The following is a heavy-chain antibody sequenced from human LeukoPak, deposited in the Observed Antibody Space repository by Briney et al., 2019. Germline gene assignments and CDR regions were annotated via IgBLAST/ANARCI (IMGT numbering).Heavy chain of an antibody. Sequence: PSETLSLTCTVSGGSVSSSSYYWGWIRQPPGKGLQWIGTIYYRGSTYYHPSLKSRVTISVDTSKNQFSLKLSSVTAADTAVYYCARGERYSSGWYGEYYFDYWGQGTLVTVSS. J-gene: IGHJ4*02. D-gene: IGHD6-19*01. CDR2: IYYRGST. V-gene: IGHV4-39*01. CDR1: GGSVSSSSYY. CDR3: ARGERYSSGWYGEYYFDY.